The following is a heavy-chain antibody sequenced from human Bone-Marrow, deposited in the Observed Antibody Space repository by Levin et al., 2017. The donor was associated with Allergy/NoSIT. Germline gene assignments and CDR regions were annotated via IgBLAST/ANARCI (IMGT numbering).Heavy chain of an antibody. CDR2: IDNDGRGA. CDR1: GFTVSNQY. Sequence: GGSLRLSCAASGFTVSNQYMHWVRQAPGKGLEWVSRIDNDGRGATYADAVKGRFTISRDSAKNTVYLQTRSLRAEDTAVYYCARGLDFVYWGQGILVTVSS. J-gene: IGHJ4*02. CDR3: ARGLDFVY. V-gene: IGHV3-74*01.